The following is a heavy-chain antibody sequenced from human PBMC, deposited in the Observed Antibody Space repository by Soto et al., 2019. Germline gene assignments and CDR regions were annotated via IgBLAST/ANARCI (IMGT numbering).Heavy chain of an antibody. V-gene: IGHV3-15*01. Sequence: GGSLRLSCAASGFTFTNAWMSWVRQAPGKGLEWVGRIKSKADGGTTDYAAPVKGRFTISRDDSKNTLYLQMNSLKTEDTAVYYCTTARGTYGAEYFQHWGQGTLVTVSS. CDR1: GFTFTNAW. D-gene: IGHD4-17*01. CDR3: TTARGTYGAEYFQH. CDR2: IKSKADGGTT. J-gene: IGHJ1*01.